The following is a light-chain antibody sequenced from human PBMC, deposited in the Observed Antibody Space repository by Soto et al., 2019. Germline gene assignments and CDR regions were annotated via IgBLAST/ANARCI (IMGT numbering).Light chain of an antibody. V-gene: IGLV4-69*01. J-gene: IGLJ3*02. CDR3: QTWGTGIWV. Sequence: QSVLTQSPSASASLGASVKLTCTLSSGYSTYGIAWHQQQPEKGPRFLMKLNSDGSHNKGDGIPDRFSGSSSGAERYLTISSLQLEDEADYYCQTWGTGIWVFGGGTKLPS. CDR2: LNSDGSH. CDR1: SGYSTYG.